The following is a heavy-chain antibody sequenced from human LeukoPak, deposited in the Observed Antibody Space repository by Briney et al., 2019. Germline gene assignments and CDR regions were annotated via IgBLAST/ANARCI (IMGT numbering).Heavy chain of an antibody. Sequence: GGSLRLSCAASGFTFSSYSMNWVRQAPGKGLEWVSSISSSSSYIYYADSVKGRFTISRDNAKNSLYLQMNSLRAEDTAVYYCARDEEQLVSLDYWGQGTLVTVSS. V-gene: IGHV3-21*01. CDR2: ISSSSSYI. CDR1: GFTFSSYS. D-gene: IGHD6-6*01. J-gene: IGHJ4*02. CDR3: ARDEEQLVSLDY.